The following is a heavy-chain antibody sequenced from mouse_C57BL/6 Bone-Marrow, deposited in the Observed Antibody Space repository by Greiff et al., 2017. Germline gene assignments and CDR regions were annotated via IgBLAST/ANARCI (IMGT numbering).Heavy chain of an antibody. CDR1: GYTFTDYE. J-gene: IGHJ2*01. CDR2: IDPETGGT. V-gene: IGHV1-15*01. Sequence: QVQLQQSGAELVRPGASVTLSCKASGYTFTDYEMHWVKQTPVHGLEWIGAIDPETGGTAYNQKFKGKAILTADKSSSTAYMDLRSLTSEDSAVYYFTIDYFFYFDYWGQGTTLTVSS. CDR3: TIDYFFYFDY. D-gene: IGHD1-1*02.